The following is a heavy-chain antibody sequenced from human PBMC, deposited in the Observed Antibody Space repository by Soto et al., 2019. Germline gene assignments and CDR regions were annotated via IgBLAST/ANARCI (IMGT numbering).Heavy chain of an antibody. J-gene: IGHJ5*02. CDR1: GGTFSSYA. D-gene: IGHD1-26*01. Sequence: SVKVSCKASGGTFSSYAISWVRQAPGQGLEWMGGIIPIFGTANYAQKFQGRVTITADESTSTAYMELSSLRSEDTAVYYCAGGYSGSYYPESWFDPWGQGTLVTVYS. CDR2: IIPIFGTA. CDR3: AGGYSGSYYPESWFDP. V-gene: IGHV1-69*13.